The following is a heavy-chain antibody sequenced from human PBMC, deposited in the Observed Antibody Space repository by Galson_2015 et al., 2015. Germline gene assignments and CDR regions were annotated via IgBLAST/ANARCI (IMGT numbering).Heavy chain of an antibody. Sequence: SLRLSCAASGFTFSNAWMSWVRQAPGKGLEWVGRIKSKTDGGTTDYAAPVEGRFTISRDDSKNTLYLQMNSLKTEDTAVYYCTTRYYDFWSGYYSDYWGQGTLVTVSS. CDR2: IKSKTDGGTT. CDR3: TTRYYDFWSGYYSDY. D-gene: IGHD3-3*01. CDR1: GFTFSNAW. V-gene: IGHV3-15*01. J-gene: IGHJ4*02.